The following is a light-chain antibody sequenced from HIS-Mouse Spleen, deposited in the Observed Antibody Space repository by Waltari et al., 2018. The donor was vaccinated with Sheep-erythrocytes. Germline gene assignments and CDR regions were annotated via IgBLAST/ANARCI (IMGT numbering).Light chain of an antibody. Sequence: SYELTQPPSVSVSPGQTASITCSGDKLGDKYACWYQQKPGQSPVLVIYQDSKRPSGLPERFSVYNSGHTATLTISGTQAMDDAYYYSQAWDISTVVFGGGTKLTVL. CDR3: QAWDISTVV. CDR1: KLGDKY. J-gene: IGLJ2*01. V-gene: IGLV3-1*01. CDR2: QDS.